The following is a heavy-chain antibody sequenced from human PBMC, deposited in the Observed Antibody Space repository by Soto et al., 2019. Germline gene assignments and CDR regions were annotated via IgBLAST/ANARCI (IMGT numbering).Heavy chain of an antibody. CDR1: GGSISSGGYY. D-gene: IGHD3-3*01. V-gene: IGHV4-31*03. Sequence: QVQLQESGPGLVKPSQTLSLTCTVSGGSISSGGYYWSWIRQHPGKGLEWIAYIYYSGSTYYNPSLKSRVTISVDTSKNQFSLKLSSVTAEDTAVYYCARGYVLRFLEWLAGLDVWGQGTTVTVSS. CDR3: ARGYVLRFLEWLAGLDV. J-gene: IGHJ6*02. CDR2: IYYSGST.